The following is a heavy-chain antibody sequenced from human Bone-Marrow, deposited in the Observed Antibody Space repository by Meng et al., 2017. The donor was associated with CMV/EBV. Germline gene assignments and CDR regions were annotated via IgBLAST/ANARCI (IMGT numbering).Heavy chain of an antibody. V-gene: IGHV3-11*06. Sequence: SLRLSCAASGFTFSDSYMSWIRRAPGKGLEWVSYISSSSSYTKYADSVKGRFTISRDNVKNSLYLQMNSLRAEDTAVYYCARESDLNYWGQGTLVTVSS. CDR2: ISSSSSYT. CDR1: GFTFSDSY. J-gene: IGHJ4*02. D-gene: IGHD3-3*01. CDR3: ARESDLNY.